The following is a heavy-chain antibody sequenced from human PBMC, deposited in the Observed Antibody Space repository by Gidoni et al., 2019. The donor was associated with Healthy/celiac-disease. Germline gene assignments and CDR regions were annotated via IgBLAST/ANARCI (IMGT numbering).Heavy chain of an antibody. J-gene: IGHJ6*02. CDR3: AWTVVVPAATAYGMDV. CDR1: GFTFSSYE. D-gene: IGHD2-2*01. Sequence: EVQLVESGGGLVQPGGSLRLSCAASGFTFSSYEMNWVRQAPGKGLEWVSYISSSGSTIYYADSVKGRFTISRDNAKNSLYLQMNSLRAEDTAVYYCAWTVVVPAATAYGMDVWGQGTTVTVSS. V-gene: IGHV3-48*03. CDR2: ISSSGSTI.